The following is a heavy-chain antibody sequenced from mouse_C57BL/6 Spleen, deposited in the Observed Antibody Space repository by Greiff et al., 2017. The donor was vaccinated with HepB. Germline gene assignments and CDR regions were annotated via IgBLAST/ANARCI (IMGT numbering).Heavy chain of an antibody. Sequence: VQLKESGPGLVKPSQSLSLTCSVTGYSITSGYYWNWIRQFPGNKLEWMGYISYDGSNNYNPSLKNRISITRDTSKNQFFLKLNSVTTEDTATYYCARGVYYSKKDAMDYWGQGTSVTVSS. CDR2: ISYDGSN. D-gene: IGHD2-5*01. CDR1: GYSITSGYY. J-gene: IGHJ4*01. CDR3: ARGVYYSKKDAMDY. V-gene: IGHV3-6*01.